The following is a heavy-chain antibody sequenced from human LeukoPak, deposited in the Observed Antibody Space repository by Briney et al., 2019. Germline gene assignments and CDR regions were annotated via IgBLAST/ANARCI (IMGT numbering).Heavy chain of an antibody. CDR2: INPNSGGT. CDR1: GYTFSNYN. D-gene: IGHD3-22*01. V-gene: IGHV1-2*04. Sequence: VASVKVSCKTSGYTFSNYNINWVRQAPGQGLEWMGWINPNSGGTNYAQKFQGWVTMTRDTSISTAYMELSRLRSDDTAVYYCARSGYDSSGLGWDYWGQGTLVTVSS. J-gene: IGHJ4*02. CDR3: ARSGYDSSGLGWDY.